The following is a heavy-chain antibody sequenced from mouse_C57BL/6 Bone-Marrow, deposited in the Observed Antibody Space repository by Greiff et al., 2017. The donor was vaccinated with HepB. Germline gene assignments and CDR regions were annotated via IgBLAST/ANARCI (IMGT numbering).Heavy chain of an antibody. J-gene: IGHJ1*03. CDR2: IYPRSGNT. V-gene: IGHV1-81*01. D-gene: IGHD1-1*01. Sequence: VKLQESGAELARPGASVKLSCKASGYTFTSYGISWVKQRTGQGLEWIGEIYPRSGNTYYNEKFKGKATLTADKSSSTAYMELRSLTSEDSAVYFCARCYYGSSYHFDVWGTGTTVTVSS. CDR3: ARCYYGSSYHFDV. CDR1: GYTFTSYG.